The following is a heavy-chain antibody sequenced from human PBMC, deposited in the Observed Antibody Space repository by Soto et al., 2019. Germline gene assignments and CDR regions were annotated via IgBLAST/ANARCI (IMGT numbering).Heavy chain of an antibody. CDR2: IYYRGST. V-gene: IGHV4-39*01. D-gene: IGHD3-22*01. J-gene: IGHJ5*01. CDR3: ARRHYFDSSGYFDY. CDR1: GGSISSTNYF. Sequence: PSETLSLTCIVSGGSISSTNYFWGWIRQPPGKGLEWIGTIYYRGSTFYNPSLESRVTMSVDTPKNQFSLNLSSVTAADTAVYYCARRHYFDSSGYFDYWGHGTLVTVSS.